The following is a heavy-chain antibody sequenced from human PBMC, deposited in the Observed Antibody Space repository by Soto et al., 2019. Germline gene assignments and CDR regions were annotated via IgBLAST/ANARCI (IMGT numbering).Heavy chain of an antibody. CDR1: GFSMSSYT. J-gene: IGHJ3*02. Sequence: PGGSLRLSCSGSGFSMSSYTMGWVRLAPGKGLEWVATIFSGGSGTEYADSVTGRFSLSRDNSKNILYLQMNSLRAEDTAVYYCARDMNSGYYDFWSGPYLRDAFDIWGQGTMVTVSS. V-gene: IGHV3-23*01. CDR2: IFSGGSGT. D-gene: IGHD3-3*01. CDR3: ARDMNSGYYDFWSGPYLRDAFDI.